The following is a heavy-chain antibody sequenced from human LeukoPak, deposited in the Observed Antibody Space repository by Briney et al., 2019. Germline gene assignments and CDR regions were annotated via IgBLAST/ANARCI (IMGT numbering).Heavy chain of an antibody. J-gene: IGHJ4*02. V-gene: IGHV3-21*01. CDR3: ARDGRDTALGY. Sequence: GGSLRLSCAASGCTFTTYTMNWVRQTPGKGLEWVSSISSSSSYIYYADSVKGRFTISRDNAKNSLYLQMNSLRAEDTAVYYCARDGRDTALGYWGQGTLVTVSS. D-gene: IGHD5-18*01. CDR2: ISSSSSYI. CDR1: GCTFTTYT.